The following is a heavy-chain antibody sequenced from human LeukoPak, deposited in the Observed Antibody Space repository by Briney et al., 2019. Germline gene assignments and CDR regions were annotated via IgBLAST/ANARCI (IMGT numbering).Heavy chain of an antibody. CDR1: GFTFSSYA. CDR2: ISGSGGST. J-gene: IGHJ4*02. D-gene: IGHD3-9*01. Sequence: GESLRLSCVASGFTFSSYAMSWVRQAPGKGLEWVSAISGSGGSTYYADSVKGRFTISRDNSKNTLYLQMNSLRAEDTAVYYCAKGIGRETTTVRRYYDTVWTNDYWGQGTLVTVSS. CDR3: AKGIGRETTTVRRYYDTVWTNDY. V-gene: IGHV3-23*01.